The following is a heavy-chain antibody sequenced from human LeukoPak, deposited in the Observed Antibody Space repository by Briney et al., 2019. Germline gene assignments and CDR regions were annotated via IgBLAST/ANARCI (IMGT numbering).Heavy chain of an antibody. CDR2: IYPGDSDI. CDR3: ARRRTVTTGYFDY. CDR1: GYTFTNYW. Sequence: GESLKISCKASGYTFTNYWIGWVRQMPGKGLEWMGIIYPGDSDIRYSPSFQGQVTISADKSISTAYLQWSSLKASDTAMYYCARRRTVTTGYFDYWGQGTLVTVSS. V-gene: IGHV5-51*01. D-gene: IGHD4-17*01. J-gene: IGHJ4*02.